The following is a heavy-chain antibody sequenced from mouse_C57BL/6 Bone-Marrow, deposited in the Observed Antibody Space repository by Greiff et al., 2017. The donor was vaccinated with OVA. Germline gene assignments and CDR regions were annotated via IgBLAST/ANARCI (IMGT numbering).Heavy chain of an antibody. Sequence: QVQLQQPGAELVMPGASVKLSCKASGYTFTSYWMHWVKQRPGQGLEWIGEIDPSDSYTNYNQKFKGQSTLTVDKSSSTAYMQLSSLTSEDSAVYYCARSEAYYSAYWGQGTLVTVSA. CDR2: IDPSDSYT. V-gene: IGHV1-69*01. CDR3: ARSEAYYSAY. D-gene: IGHD2-12*01. J-gene: IGHJ3*01. CDR1: GYTFTSYW.